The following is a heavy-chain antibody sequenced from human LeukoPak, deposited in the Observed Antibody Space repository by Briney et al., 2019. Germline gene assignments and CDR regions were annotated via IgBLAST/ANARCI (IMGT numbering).Heavy chain of an antibody. CDR3: ARATSYWYQIDY. CDR1: GFTFNSYW. V-gene: IGHV3-74*01. J-gene: IGHJ4*02. Sequence: PGGSLRLSCAASGFTFNSYWMHWVRQAPGKGLGWVSRIATDGRSTTYADSVKGRFTISRDNAKNTLFLQMNSLRVEDTAVYYCARATSYWYQIDYWGQGTLVTVSS. D-gene: IGHD2-2*01. CDR2: IATDGRST.